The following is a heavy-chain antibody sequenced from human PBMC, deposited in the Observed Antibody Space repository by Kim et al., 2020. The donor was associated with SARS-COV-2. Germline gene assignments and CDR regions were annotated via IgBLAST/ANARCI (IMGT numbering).Heavy chain of an antibody. CDR2: IYPGDSDT. J-gene: IGHJ5*02. CDR1: GYSFTSYW. Sequence: GESLKISCKGSGYSFTSYWIGWVRQMPGKGLEWMGIIYPGDSDTRYSPSFQGQVTISADKSISTAYLQWSSLKASDTAMYYCARRRYYDYGGPGHNWFDPWGQGTLVTVSS. CDR3: ARRRYYDYGGPGHNWFDP. D-gene: IGHD3-16*01. V-gene: IGHV5-51*01.